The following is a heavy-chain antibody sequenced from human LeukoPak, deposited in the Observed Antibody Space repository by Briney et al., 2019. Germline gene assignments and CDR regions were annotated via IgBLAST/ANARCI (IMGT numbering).Heavy chain of an antibody. CDR3: ARMGYSSSWYGGTYYYYMDV. CDR2: IYYSGST. V-gene: IGHV4-59*01. J-gene: IGHJ6*03. D-gene: IGHD6-13*01. CDR1: GGSISSYY. Sequence: SETLSLTCTVSGGSISSYYWSWIRQPPGKGLEWIGYIYYSGSTNYNPSLKSRVTISVDTSKNQFSLKLRSVTAADTAVYYCARMGYSSSWYGGTYYYYMDVWGKGATVTISS.